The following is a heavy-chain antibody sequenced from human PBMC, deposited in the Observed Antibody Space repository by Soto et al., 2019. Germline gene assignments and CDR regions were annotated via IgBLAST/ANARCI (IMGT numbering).Heavy chain of an antibody. V-gene: IGHV3-43*01. CDR2: ISWNGDSS. J-gene: IGHJ3*01. CDR1: GLNLIDYT. CDR3: VKAGKFKAFDV. Sequence: VQLVESGGVAVQAGGSLRLSCVASGLNLIDYTMHWVRQVPGEGLEWVSLISWNGDSSDYADSVKSRFTISRDNTKNSLYLQLSSLRTDDTALYFCVKAGKFKAFDVWGQGTLVTVSS. D-gene: IGHD1-26*01.